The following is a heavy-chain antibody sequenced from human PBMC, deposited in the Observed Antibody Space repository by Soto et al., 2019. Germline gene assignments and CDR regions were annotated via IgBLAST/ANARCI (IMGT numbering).Heavy chain of an antibody. J-gene: IGHJ4*02. V-gene: IGHV1-18*01. D-gene: IGHD2-21*01. CDR3: ARDLRHIVTRDSFDY. Sequence: GASVKVSCKASGYTFTSYGISWVRQAPGQGLEWMGWISAYNDNTNYAQKLQGRVTMTTDTSTSTAYMELRSLRSDDTAVYYCARDLRHIVTRDSFDYWGQGTLVTVSS. CDR1: GYTFTSYG. CDR2: ISAYNDNT.